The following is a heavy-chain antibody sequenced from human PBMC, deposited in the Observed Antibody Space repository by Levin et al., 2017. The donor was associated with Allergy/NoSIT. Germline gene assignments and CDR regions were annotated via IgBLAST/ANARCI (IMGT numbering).Heavy chain of an antibody. CDR1: GFTFSNYA. CDR2: ISGSGGTT. J-gene: IGHJ4*02. CDR3: AHSRLR. Sequence: GESLKISCAASGFTFSNYAMSWVRQAPGKGLEWVSGISGSGGTTYYSDSVKGRFTISRDNSKNTLYLQMNSLRAEDTAVYYCAHSRLRWGQGTLVTVSS. V-gene: IGHV3-23*01. D-gene: IGHD3-16*01.